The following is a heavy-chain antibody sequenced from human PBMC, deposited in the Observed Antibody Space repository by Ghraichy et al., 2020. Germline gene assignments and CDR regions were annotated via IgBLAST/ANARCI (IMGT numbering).Heavy chain of an antibody. D-gene: IGHD1-7*01. J-gene: IGHJ4*02. CDR1: GGSTSGYY. CDR3: ARHLAKETTWKYHFDS. CDR2: VYSDGST. V-gene: IGHV4-4*07. Sequence: SETLSLTCTVSGGSTSGYYWSWIRQPAGKGLEWIGRVYSDGSTNYKPSLRSRVTMSVDTSKNQFSLKLSSVTAADTAVYYCARHLAKETTWKYHFDSWGQGTLVTVSS.